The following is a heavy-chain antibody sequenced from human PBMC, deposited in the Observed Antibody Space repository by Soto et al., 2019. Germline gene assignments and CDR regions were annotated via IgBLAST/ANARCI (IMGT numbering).Heavy chain of an antibody. V-gene: IGHV4-59*01. CDR1: GGSFSRYY. CDR2: IYYSGST. Sequence: QVQLQESGPGLVKPSETLSLTCTVSGGSFSRYYWSWIRQPPGKGLEWIGYIYYSGSTNYNPSLTSRVNISEDTSKNQFSLQRSSVPAADTAVYYCARRYGASFDYWGQGTLVTVSS. D-gene: IGHD4-17*01. J-gene: IGHJ4*02. CDR3: ARRYGASFDY.